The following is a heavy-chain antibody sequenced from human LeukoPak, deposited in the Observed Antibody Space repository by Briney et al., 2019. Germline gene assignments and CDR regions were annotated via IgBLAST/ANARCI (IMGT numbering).Heavy chain of an antibody. D-gene: IGHD2-15*01. CDR3: ARLAGFEIDH. V-gene: IGHV3-48*03. Sequence: QPGGSLRLSCAASGFTFSSYEMNWVRQAPGKGLEWVSYISSSGSTIYYADSVKGRFTISRDNAKNSLYLQMNSLRAEDTAVYYCARLAGFEIDHWGQGTLVTVSS. CDR2: ISSSGSTI. CDR1: GFTFSSYE. J-gene: IGHJ5*02.